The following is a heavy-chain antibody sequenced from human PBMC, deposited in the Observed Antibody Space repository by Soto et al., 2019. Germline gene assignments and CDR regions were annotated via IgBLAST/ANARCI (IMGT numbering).Heavy chain of an antibody. CDR1: GYTFTNYG. V-gene: IGHV1-18*01. CDR2: INPYYGNT. D-gene: IGHD6-13*01. Sequence: QVQLVQSGAEVKKPGASVKVSCKASGYTFTNYGISWVRQAPGQGLEWMGWINPYYGNTNYAQKLQGRVTMTTNTSTSTAYLELRSLRSDDTAVYYCAGRLAAAELVWGQGTLVTVSS. J-gene: IGHJ4*02. CDR3: AGRLAAAELV.